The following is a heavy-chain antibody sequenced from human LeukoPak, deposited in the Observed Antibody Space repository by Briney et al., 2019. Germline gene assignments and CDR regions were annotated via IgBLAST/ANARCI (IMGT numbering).Heavy chain of an antibody. CDR3: ARQSRSSGWTSYYYGMDV. J-gene: IGHJ6*02. CDR2: IYYSGST. Sequence: SETLSLTCTVSGGSISSYYWSWIRQPPGEGLEWIGYIYYSGSTNYNPSLKSRVTISVDTSKNQFSLKLSSVTAADTAVYYCARQSRSSGWTSYYYGMDVWGQGTTVTVSS. V-gene: IGHV4-59*08. D-gene: IGHD6-19*01. CDR1: GGSISSYY.